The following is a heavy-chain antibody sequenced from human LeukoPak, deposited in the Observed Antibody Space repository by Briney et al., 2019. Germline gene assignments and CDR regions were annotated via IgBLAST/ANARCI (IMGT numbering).Heavy chain of an antibody. CDR3: ARGGSSWYRGSFQH. D-gene: IGHD6-13*01. CDR1: GGSISSYY. J-gene: IGHJ1*01. V-gene: IGHV4-4*07. CDR2: IYTSGST. Sequence: SETLSLTCTVSGGSISSYYWSWIRQPAGKGLEWIGRIYTSGSTNYNPSLKSRVTMSVDTSKNQFSLKLSSVTAADTAVYYCARGGSSWYRGSFQHWGQGTLVTVSS.